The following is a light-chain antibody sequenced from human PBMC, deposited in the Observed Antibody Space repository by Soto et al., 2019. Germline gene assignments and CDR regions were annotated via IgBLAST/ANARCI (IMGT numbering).Light chain of an antibody. CDR1: ENVRTF. V-gene: IGKV3-11*01. J-gene: IGKJ1*01. Sequence: EVVLTQSPATLSLSPGERATLSCRASENVRTFVDWYQQKPGQAPRLLIYGASNRATGIPARFSGSGSGTDFTLTISNLEPEDFAVYDWQQHSHWPPWTFGQGTRVEIQ. CDR3: QQHSHWPPWT. CDR2: GAS.